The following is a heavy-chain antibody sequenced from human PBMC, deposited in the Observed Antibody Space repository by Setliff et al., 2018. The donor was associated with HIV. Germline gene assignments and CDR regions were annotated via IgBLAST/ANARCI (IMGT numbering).Heavy chain of an antibody. Sequence: SVKVSCKASGDTFRSPAITWVRQAPGQGLEWMGGIIPNFGSAYYAQKLQGRVTITADESTSTAYMELSSLRSEDTAVYYCARGTWPIGGHPYYYYMDVWGKGTTVTVS. V-gene: IGHV1-69*13. CDR1: GDTFRSPA. D-gene: IGHD2-15*01. CDR3: ARGTWPIGGHPYYYYMDV. J-gene: IGHJ6*03. CDR2: IIPNFGSA.